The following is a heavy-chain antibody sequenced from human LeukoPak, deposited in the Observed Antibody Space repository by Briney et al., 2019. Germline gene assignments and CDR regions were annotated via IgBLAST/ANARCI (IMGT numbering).Heavy chain of an antibody. D-gene: IGHD1-7*01. V-gene: IGHV1-69*05. CDR3: ASRTSDYYYMDV. CDR1: GGTFSSYA. CDR2: IIPIFGTA. J-gene: IGHJ6*03. Sequence: SVKVSCKASGGTFSSYAISWVRQAPGQGLEWMGGIIPIFGTANYAQKFQGRVTITTDESTSTAYMVLSSLRSEDTAVYYCASRTSDYYYMDVWGKGTTVTVSS.